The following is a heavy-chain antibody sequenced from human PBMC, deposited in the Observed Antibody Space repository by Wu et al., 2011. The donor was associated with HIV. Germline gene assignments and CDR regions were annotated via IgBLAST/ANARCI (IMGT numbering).Heavy chain of an antibody. D-gene: IGHD3-10*01. CDR3: ARDNGDYYGSGSRFDP. Sequence: QVQLVRVVGLEVEEAVGASVKVSCKASGYTFTGYYMHWVRQAPGQGLEWMGWIDPNSGGTNYAQRFQGRVTMTRDTSITTAYMELSRLRSDDTAVYYCARDNGDYYGSGSRFDPWGQGTLVTVSS. V-gene: IGHV1-2*02. CDR2: IDPNSGGT. J-gene: IGHJ5*02. CDR1: GYTFTGYY.